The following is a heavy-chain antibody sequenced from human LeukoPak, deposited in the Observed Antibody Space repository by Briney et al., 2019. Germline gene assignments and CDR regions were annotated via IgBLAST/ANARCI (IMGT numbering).Heavy chain of an antibody. CDR1: GGSFSGYY. CDR2: INHSGST. CDR3: VRARVVTATPYDY. D-gene: IGHD2-21*02. J-gene: IGHJ4*02. Sequence: SETLSLTCAVYGGSFSGYYWSWIRQPPGKGLEWIGEINHSGSTNYNPSLKSRVTISVDTSKNQFSLKLSSVTAADTAVYYCVRARVVTATPYDYWGQGTLVTVSS. V-gene: IGHV4-34*01.